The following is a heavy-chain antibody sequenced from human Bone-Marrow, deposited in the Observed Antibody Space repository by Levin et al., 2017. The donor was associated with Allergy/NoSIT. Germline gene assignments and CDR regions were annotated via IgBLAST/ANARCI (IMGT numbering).Heavy chain of an antibody. CDR3: ARVGDYSTSFSFWYFDL. Sequence: GGSLRLSCAASGFTFSDHYMTWLRQAPGEGLEWLSYISSSGRSIFYADSVLGRITVSRDNAKNSMYLQMNSVRAEDTAMYYCARVGDYSTSFSFWYFDLWGRGTRLTVSS. V-gene: IGHV3-11*01. CDR1: GFTFSDHY. J-gene: IGHJ2*01. CDR2: ISSSGRSI. D-gene: IGHD6-6*01.